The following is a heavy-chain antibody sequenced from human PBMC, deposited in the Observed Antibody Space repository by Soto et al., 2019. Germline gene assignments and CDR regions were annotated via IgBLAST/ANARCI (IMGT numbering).Heavy chain of an antibody. J-gene: IGHJ6*03. V-gene: IGHV3-66*01. CDR1: GFTVSSNY. CDR2: IYSGGST. CDR3: ARDPSITIFGVVISGYDPYYYYMYV. Sequence: GGSLRLSCAASGFTVSSNYMSWVRQAPGKGLEWVSVIYSGGSTYYADSVKGRFTISRDNSKNTLYLQMNSLRAEDTAVYYCARDPSITIFGVVISGYDPYYYYMYVRSKGATVTVS. D-gene: IGHD3-3*01.